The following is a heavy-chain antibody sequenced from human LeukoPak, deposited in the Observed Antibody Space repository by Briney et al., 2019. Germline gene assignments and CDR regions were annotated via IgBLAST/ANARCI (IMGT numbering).Heavy chain of an antibody. CDR1: GFTFSDYY. V-gene: IGHV3-11*04. J-gene: IGHJ4*02. CDR3: AREASNTIFGVVITGYFDY. D-gene: IGHD3-3*01. CDR2: ISSSGSAI. Sequence: GETLTLTCAASGFTFSDYYMSWIRQAPGKGLEWVSYISSSGSAIYYADSVKGRFTISRDNAKNSLYLQMNSLRAEDTAVYYCAREASNTIFGVVITGYFDYWGQGTLVTVSS.